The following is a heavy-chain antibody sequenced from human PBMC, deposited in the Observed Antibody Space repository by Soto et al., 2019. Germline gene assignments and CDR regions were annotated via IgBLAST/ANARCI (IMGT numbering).Heavy chain of an antibody. Sequence: EASVKVSCKASGYTFTSYGSSWVRQAPGQGLEWMGWISAYNGNTNYAQKLQGRVTMTTDTSTSTAYMELRSLRSDDTAVYYCARDLWGYCGVDCYPLDVWGQGTTVTVS. V-gene: IGHV1-18*01. D-gene: IGHD2-21*02. CDR2: ISAYNGNT. CDR1: GYTFTSYG. CDR3: ARDLWGYCGVDCYPLDV. J-gene: IGHJ6*02.